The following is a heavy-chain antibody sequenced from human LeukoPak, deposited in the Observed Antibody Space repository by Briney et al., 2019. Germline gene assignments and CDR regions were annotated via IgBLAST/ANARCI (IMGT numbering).Heavy chain of an antibody. CDR3: VNNGHFTLAY. CDR1: GGSISSSNW. D-gene: IGHD2-8*01. V-gene: IGHV4-4*02. Sequence: SETLSLTCAVSGGSISSSNWWSWVRQPPGKGLEWIAEFRYSGNTNYNPSLKSRVTISVDKSNNQFSLGLSSVTAADMAIYYCVNNGHFTLAYWGQGTLVTVSS. J-gene: IGHJ4*02. CDR2: FRYSGNT.